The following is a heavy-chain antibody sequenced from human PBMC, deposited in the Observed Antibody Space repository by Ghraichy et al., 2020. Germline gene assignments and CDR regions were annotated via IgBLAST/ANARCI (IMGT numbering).Heavy chain of an antibody. Sequence: ASVKVSCKASGYTFTSYGISWVRQAPGQGLEWMGWISAYNGNTNYAQKLQGRVTMTTDTSTSTAYMELRSLRSDDTAVYYCARDNDILTGYANWFDPWGQGTLVTVSS. CDR1: GYTFTSYG. CDR3: ARDNDILTGYANWFDP. D-gene: IGHD3-9*01. J-gene: IGHJ5*02. CDR2: ISAYNGNT. V-gene: IGHV1-18*01.